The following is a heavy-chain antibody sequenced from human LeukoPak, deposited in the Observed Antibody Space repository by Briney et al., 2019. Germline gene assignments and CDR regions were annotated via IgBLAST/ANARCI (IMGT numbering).Heavy chain of an antibody. D-gene: IGHD5-24*01. CDR3: AKVAARRDYEAYFEY. CDR2: ISSSVGTT. J-gene: IGHJ4*02. CDR1: GFTFSIYA. V-gene: IGHV3-23*01. Sequence: GGSLRLSCAASGFTFSIYAMSWVRQAPGEGLECVAAISSSVGTTYYADSMRGRFSISRDNSKSMLYLEMSSLRADDTAVYYCAKVAARRDYEAYFEYWGQGTQVTVSS.